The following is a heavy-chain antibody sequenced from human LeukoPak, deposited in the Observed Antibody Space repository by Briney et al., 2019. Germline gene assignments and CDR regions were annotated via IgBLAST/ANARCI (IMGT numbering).Heavy chain of an antibody. V-gene: IGHV1-8*01. CDR1: GYTFTSYN. J-gene: IGHJ3*02. Sequence: ASVKVSCKASGYTFTSYNINWVRQATGQGLEWMGWMNPNSGNTGYAQKFQGRVTMTRNTSISTAYMELSSLRSEDTAVYYCARDLDDYVWGSYRRYAFDIWGQGTMVTVSS. CDR3: ARDLDDYVWGSYRRYAFDI. D-gene: IGHD3-16*02. CDR2: MNPNSGNT.